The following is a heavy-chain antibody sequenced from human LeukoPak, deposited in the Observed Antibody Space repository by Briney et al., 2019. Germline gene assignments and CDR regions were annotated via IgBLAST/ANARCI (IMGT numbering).Heavy chain of an antibody. CDR1: GFTFSSYA. V-gene: IGHV3-30*03. CDR3: VRGSKIRGVIPEGEFDY. D-gene: IGHD3-10*01. J-gene: IGHJ4*02. CDR2: ISYDGKKN. Sequence: GGSLRLSCAASGFTFSSYAMSWVRQAPGKGLEWVAVISYDGKKNYYADSVKGRFTLSRDDSANTLYLQMNSLRAEDTAVYYCVRGSKIRGVIPEGEFDYWGQGTLVTVSS.